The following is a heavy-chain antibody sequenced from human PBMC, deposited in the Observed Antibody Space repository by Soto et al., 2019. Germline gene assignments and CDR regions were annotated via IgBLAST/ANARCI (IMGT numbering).Heavy chain of an antibody. CDR2: ISSSSSYI. D-gene: IGHD6-13*01. J-gene: IGHJ6*02. CDR3: ARDYVIAAAGISDYYGMDV. CDR1: GFTFSSYS. V-gene: IGHV3-21*01. Sequence: GGSLRLSCAASGFTFSSYSMNWVRQAPGKGLEWVSSISSSSSYIYYADSVKGRFTISRDNAKNSLYLQMNSLRAEDTAVYYCARDYVIAAAGISDYYGMDVWGQGTTVTVS.